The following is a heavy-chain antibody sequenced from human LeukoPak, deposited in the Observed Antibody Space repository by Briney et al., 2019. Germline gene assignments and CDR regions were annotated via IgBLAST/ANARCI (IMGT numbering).Heavy chain of an antibody. Sequence: GGSLRLSCAASGFTFSSYSMNWVRQAPGKGLEWLSSITSSSNYIYYADSVKGRFTISRDNVQNSLYLQMNSLRAEDTAMYYCARDRGYFDNWGQGTLVTVSS. CDR3: ARDRGYFDN. CDR2: ITSSSNYI. J-gene: IGHJ4*02. V-gene: IGHV3-21*01. CDR1: GFTFSSYS.